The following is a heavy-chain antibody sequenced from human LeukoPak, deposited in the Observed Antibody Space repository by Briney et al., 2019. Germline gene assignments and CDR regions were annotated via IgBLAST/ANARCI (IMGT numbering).Heavy chain of an antibody. CDR3: GEGKGGDGRPVIGF. J-gene: IGHJ4*02. V-gene: IGHV3-30*19. CDR2: ISSDGGNR. D-gene: IGHD3-10*01. Sequence: PGGSLRLSCATSGYTFSNHGMHWVRQAPGKALEWVATISSDGGNRYYSDSVKGRFTISRDNSKNTLYLQMNSLRPEDTAVFHCGEGKGGDGRPVIGFWGQGTLVTVSS. CDR1: GYTFSNHG.